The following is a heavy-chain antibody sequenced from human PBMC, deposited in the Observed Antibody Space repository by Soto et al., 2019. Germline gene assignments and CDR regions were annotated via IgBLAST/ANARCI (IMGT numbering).Heavy chain of an antibody. Sequence: QVQLVQSGAEVKKPGASVKVSCKVSGYTLTELSMHWVRQAHGKGLELMGGFDPEDGETIYAQKFQGRVTMTEDTSTDTAYMELSSVRSEDTAVYYCATEPDFRFLEWLPRGTWGQGTLVTVSS. CDR2: FDPEDGET. J-gene: IGHJ5*02. V-gene: IGHV1-24*01. D-gene: IGHD3-3*01. CDR3: ATEPDFRFLEWLPRGT. CDR1: GYTLTELS.